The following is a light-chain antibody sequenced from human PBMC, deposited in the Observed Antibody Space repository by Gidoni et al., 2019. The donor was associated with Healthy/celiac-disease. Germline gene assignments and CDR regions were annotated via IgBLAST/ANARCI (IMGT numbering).Light chain of an antibody. V-gene: IGKV3-15*01. CDR1: QSVSSN. CDR2: GAS. Sequence: EIVMTQSPATLSVSPGERATLSCRASQSVSSNVAWYQQKPGQARRLLIYGASTRATGSPARFSGSGSGTDFTLTISSLQSEDFAVYYCQQYNNWPPWTFGQGTKVEIK. CDR3: QQYNNWPPWT. J-gene: IGKJ1*01.